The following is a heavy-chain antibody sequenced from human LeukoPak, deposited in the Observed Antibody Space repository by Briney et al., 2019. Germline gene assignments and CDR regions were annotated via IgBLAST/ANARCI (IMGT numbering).Heavy chain of an antibody. V-gene: IGHV3-30*04. D-gene: IGHD3-10*01. CDR3: ARAPYYYAQVDY. CDR2: ISYDGSNK. CDR1: GFTFSSYA. J-gene: IGHJ4*02. Sequence: QPGGSLRLSCAASGFTFSSYAMHWVRQAPGKGLEWVAVISYDGSNKYYADSVKGRFTISRDNSKNTLYLQMNSLRAEDTAVYYCARAPYYYAQVDYWGQGTLVTVSS.